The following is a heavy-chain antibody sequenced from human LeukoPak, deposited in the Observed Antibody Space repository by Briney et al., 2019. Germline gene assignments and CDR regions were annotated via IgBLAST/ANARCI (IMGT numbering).Heavy chain of an antibody. J-gene: IGHJ3*02. CDR1: GFTFNSYN. CDR2: ISSSSTTI. D-gene: IGHD6-6*01. Sequence: GGSLRLSCLASGFTFNSYNMNWVRQAPGKGLEWISHISSSSTTIYYADSVKGRFTISRDNAQNSLYLQMNSLRAEDTAVYYCARDHPTPRPPDAFDIWGQGTMVTVSS. V-gene: IGHV3-48*01. CDR3: ARDHPTPRPPDAFDI.